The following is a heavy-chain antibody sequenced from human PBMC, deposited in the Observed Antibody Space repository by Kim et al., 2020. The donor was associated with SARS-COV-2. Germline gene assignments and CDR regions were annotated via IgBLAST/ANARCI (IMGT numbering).Heavy chain of an antibody. J-gene: IGHJ1*01. V-gene: IGHV3-15*01. Sequence: GGSLRLSCAASGFTFSNAWMTWVRQAPGKWLEWVGSIKSKGDGGTTDYAAPVKGRFTISRDDSQNTLYLQMNSLKTEDTAVYYCIRVAWRIVPAGPWGQGALVTVSS. CDR1: GFTFSNAW. D-gene: IGHD2-21*01. CDR2: IKSKGDGGTT. CDR3: IRVAWRIVPAGP.